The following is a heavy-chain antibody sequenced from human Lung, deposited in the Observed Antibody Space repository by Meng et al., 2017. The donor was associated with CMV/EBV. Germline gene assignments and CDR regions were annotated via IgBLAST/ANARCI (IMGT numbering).Heavy chain of an antibody. D-gene: IGHD6-19*01. Sequence: GESLKISCAASGFRFSDYYMTWIRQAPGKGLEWVSYISSSYAVDYADSLKGRFTISRDNAKNSLYLQMNSLRAEDTAVYYCARVLLDVRGWYYQGMDVWVQGTXVTVAS. V-gene: IGHV3-69-1*01. CDR2: ISSSYAV. J-gene: IGHJ6*02. CDR1: GFRFSDYY. CDR3: ARVLLDVRGWYYQGMDV.